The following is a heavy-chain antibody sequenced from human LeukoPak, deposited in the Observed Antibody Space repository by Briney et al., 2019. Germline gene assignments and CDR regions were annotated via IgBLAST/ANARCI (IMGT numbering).Heavy chain of an antibody. CDR1: GYTFTGYY. D-gene: IGHD3-9*01. V-gene: IGHV1-2*06. CDR3: ARGPDDKQFHTGGD. Sequence: ASVKVSCTASGYTFTGYYIHWMRQAPGQGLEWMGRINPKSGDTDFAQKFQGRVTMTRDTSISTAYMELSRLRSDDTAVYYCARGPDDKQFHTGGDWGQGTLVTVSS. J-gene: IGHJ4*02. CDR2: INPKSGDT.